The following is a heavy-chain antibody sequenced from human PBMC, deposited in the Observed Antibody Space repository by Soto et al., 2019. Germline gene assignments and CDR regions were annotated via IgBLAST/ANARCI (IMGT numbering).Heavy chain of an antibody. D-gene: IGHD3-22*01. CDR2: MSYDGSKK. V-gene: IGHV3-30*18. J-gene: IGHJ4*02. Sequence: PVGSLRLSCAASGFTFSSYGMHWVRQAPGKGLECVAVMSYDGSKKYYADSVKGRFTISRDNSKNTLFLQMNSLRAEDSAVYYCTKGFFDICGYFIDYWAQGTLVTVYS. CDR3: TKGFFDICGYFIDY. CDR1: GFTFSSYG.